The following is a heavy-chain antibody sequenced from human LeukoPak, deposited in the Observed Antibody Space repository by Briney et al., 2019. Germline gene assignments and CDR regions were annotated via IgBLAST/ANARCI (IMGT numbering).Heavy chain of an antibody. CDR3: ARHYSNDAMDV. J-gene: IGHJ6*02. D-gene: IGHD2-2*01. V-gene: IGHV5-10-1*01. CDR1: GDSFISHW. CDR2: IDPSDSYN. Sequence: GESLKISCKVSGDSFISHWISWVRQMPGKGLEWMGRIDPSDSYNNYSPSFQGHVTISDDKSISTAYLQWSSLKASDTAMYYCARHYSNDAMDVWGQGTTVTVSS.